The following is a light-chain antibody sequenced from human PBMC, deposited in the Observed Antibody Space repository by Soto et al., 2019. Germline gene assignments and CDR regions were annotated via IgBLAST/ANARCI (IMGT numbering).Light chain of an antibody. CDR1: QSVSSY. Sequence: EIVLTQSPATLSLSPGERATLSCRASQSVSSYLAWYQQKPGQAPRLLIYDASNRVTGIPARFSGSGSGTDFTLTIRSLEPEDFGVYYCQQRSNWSRTFGQGTKVEIK. J-gene: IGKJ1*01. V-gene: IGKV3-11*01. CDR3: QQRSNWSRT. CDR2: DAS.